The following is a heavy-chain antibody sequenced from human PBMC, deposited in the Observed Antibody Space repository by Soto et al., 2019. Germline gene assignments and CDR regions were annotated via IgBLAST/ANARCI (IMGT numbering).Heavy chain of an antibody. Sequence: SETLSLTCSVSAGSLSNYYWTWIRQSPGKGLEWIGGIYHTGSTKYNPSLKSRVAISVDMSKNQFSLTLNSVTPADTAVYYCARGGRGSGLYFLYYFDLWGQGTLVTVLL. V-gene: IGHV4-59*01. CDR3: ARGGRGSGLYFLYYFDL. CDR1: AGSLSNYY. J-gene: IGHJ4*02. CDR2: IYHTGST. D-gene: IGHD6-19*01.